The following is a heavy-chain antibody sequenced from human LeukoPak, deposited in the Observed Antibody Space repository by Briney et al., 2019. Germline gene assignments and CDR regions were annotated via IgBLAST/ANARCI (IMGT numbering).Heavy chain of an antibody. J-gene: IGHJ4*02. D-gene: IGHD3-3*01. CDR1: GGSFSGYY. Sequence: SETLSLTCAVYGGSFSGYYWSWIRQPPGKGLEWIGEINHSGSTNYNPSLKSRVTISVDTSKNQFSLRLSSVTAADTAVYYCARYSDFWSGYTKYYFDYWGQGTLVTVSS. V-gene: IGHV4-34*01. CDR2: INHSGST. CDR3: ARYSDFWSGYTKYYFDY.